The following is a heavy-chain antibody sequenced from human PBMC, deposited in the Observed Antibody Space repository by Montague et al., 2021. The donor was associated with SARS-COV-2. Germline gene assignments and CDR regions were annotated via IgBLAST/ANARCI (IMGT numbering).Heavy chain of an antibody. CDR1: GGSISGYY. J-gene: IGHJ5*02. CDR3: ARHLPYSGSYNWFDP. D-gene: IGHD1-26*01. V-gene: IGHV4-59*08. Sequence: SETLSLTCTVSGGSISGYYGSWIRQSPGKRLEWIGYIYYSGSTTYNPSLKNRVSISVDSAKRQFSLKLSAVTAADSAVYYCARHLPYSGSYNWFDPWGQGTLVTVSS. CDR2: IYYSGST.